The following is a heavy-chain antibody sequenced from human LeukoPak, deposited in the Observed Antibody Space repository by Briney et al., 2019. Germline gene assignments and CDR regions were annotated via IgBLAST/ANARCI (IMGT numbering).Heavy chain of an antibody. Sequence: ASVKVSCKASGYTFTGYYMHCVRQAPGQGLEWMGWINPNSGGTNYAQKFQGRVTMTRDTSISTAYMELSRLRSDDTAVYYCAMDYYGSGSYSYDYYYYYMDVWGKGTTVTVSS. D-gene: IGHD3-10*01. CDR1: GYTFTGYY. J-gene: IGHJ6*03. V-gene: IGHV1-2*02. CDR2: INPNSGGT. CDR3: AMDYYGSGSYSYDYYYYYMDV.